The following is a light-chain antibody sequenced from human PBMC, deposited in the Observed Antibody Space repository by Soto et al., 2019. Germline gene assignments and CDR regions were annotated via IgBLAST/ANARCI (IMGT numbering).Light chain of an antibody. CDR3: CSYAGSYTHWV. CDR1: SSDVGGYNY. Sequence: QSALTQPRSVSGSPGQSVTISCTGTSSDVGGYNYVSWYQQHPGKAPKLMIYDVSKRPSGVPDRFSGSKSDNTASLTISGLQAEDEADYYCCSYAGSYTHWVFGGGTKLTV. CDR2: DVS. V-gene: IGLV2-11*01. J-gene: IGLJ3*02.